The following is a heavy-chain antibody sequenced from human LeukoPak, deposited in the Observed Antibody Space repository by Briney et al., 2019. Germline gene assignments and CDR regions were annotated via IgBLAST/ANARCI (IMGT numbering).Heavy chain of an antibody. CDR2: ISAYNGNT. CDR3: ARDLVPTGGRPGSSDY. Sequence: ASVKVSCKASGYTFTNYGISWVRQAPGQGLEWLGWISAYNGNTNYAENLQGTVTMTTDKSTSTAYMVLRSLRSDDTAVYYCARDLVPTGGRPGSSDYWGQGTLVTVSS. D-gene: IGHD2-15*01. CDR1: GYTFTNYG. J-gene: IGHJ4*02. V-gene: IGHV1-18*01.